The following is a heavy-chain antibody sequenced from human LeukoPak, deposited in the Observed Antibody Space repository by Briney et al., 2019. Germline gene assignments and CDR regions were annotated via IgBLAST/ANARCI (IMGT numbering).Heavy chain of an antibody. D-gene: IGHD6-19*01. CDR1: GFTFSSYA. CDR2: ISGSGGST. V-gene: IGHV3-23*01. Sequence: HPGGTLRLSCAGSGFTFSSYAMSWDRPAPGKGLEWVSAISGSGGSTYYADSVKGRFTISRDNSKNTLYLQMNSLRAEDTAVYYCAKDRVAVAGLPVQWGQGTLVTVSS. CDR3: AKDRVAVAGLPVQ. J-gene: IGHJ4*02.